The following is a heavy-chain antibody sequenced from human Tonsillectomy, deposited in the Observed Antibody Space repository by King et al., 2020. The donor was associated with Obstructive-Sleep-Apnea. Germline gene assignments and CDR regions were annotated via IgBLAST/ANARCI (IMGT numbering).Heavy chain of an antibody. J-gene: IGHJ6*02. Sequence: VQLVESGAEVKKPGGSVKVSCKASGYTFTGFSMHWVRQAPGQGLEWMGWINPNSGGPNEAQKFQGGVTMTRDPSISTAYMELSRLRSDGTAVYYCAREQQLVQGDGYYYYYYGMDVWGQGTTVTVSS. V-gene: IGHV1-2*02. CDR1: GYTFTGFS. CDR3: AREQQLVQGDGYYYYYYGMDV. CDR2: INPNSGGP. D-gene: IGHD6-13*01.